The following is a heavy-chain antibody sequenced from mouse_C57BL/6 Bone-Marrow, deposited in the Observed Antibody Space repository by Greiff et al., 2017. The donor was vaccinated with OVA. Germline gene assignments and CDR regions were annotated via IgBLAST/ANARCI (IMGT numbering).Heavy chain of an antibody. V-gene: IGHV5-16*01. CDR1: GFTFSDYY. J-gene: IGHJ1*03. Sequence: EVKLMESEGGLVQPGSSMKLSCTASGFTFSDYYMAWVRQVPEKGLEWVANINYDGSSTYYLDSLKSRFIISRDNAKNILYLQMSSLKSEDTATYYCARGSYYSNWYFDVWGTGTTVTVSS. CDR3: ARGSYYSNWYFDV. D-gene: IGHD2-5*01. CDR2: INYDGSST.